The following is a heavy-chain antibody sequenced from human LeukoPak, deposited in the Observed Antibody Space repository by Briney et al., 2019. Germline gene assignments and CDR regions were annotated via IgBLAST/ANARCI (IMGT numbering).Heavy chain of an antibody. CDR1: GVTFSSYW. Sequence: GGSLRLSCAASGVTFSSYWMSWVRQAPGKGLEWVANIKQDGSEKYYVDSVKGRFTISRDNAKNSPHLQMNSLRAEDTAVYYCARLSDSSGTPRSDYWGQGTLVTVSS. CDR2: IKQDGSEK. D-gene: IGHD3-22*01. CDR3: ARLSDSSGTPRSDY. J-gene: IGHJ4*02. V-gene: IGHV3-7*03.